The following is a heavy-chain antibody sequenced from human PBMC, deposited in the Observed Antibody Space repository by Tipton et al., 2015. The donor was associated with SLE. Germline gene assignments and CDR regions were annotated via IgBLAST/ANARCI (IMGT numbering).Heavy chain of an antibody. CDR2: IYYSGST. CDR3: ARGGSVRGFSLYYFDY. V-gene: IGHV4-31*11. CDR1: GGSFSGYY. J-gene: IGHJ4*02. Sequence: TLSLTCAVYGGSFSGYYWGWIRQHPGKGLEWIGYIYYSGSTYYNPSLKSRVTISVDTSKNQFSLKLSSVTAADTAVYYCARGGSVRGFSLYYFDYWGQGTLVTVSS. D-gene: IGHD3-16*01.